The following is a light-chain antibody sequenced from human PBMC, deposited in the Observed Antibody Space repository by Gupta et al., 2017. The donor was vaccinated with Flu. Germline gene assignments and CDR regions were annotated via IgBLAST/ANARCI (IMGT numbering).Light chain of an antibody. Sequence: SLSPGERATLSCRASQRVSSYLAWYQQRPGQAPRLLIYDASNRATGIPARCSGSGSGTDFTLTISSLEPEDFAVYYCQQKLTFGGGTKVEIK. CDR1: QRVSSY. V-gene: IGKV3-11*01. J-gene: IGKJ4*01. CDR2: DAS. CDR3: QQKLT.